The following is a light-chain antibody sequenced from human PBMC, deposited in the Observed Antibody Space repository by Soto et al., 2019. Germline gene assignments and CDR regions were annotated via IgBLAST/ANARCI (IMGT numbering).Light chain of an antibody. CDR2: GAS. CDR1: QSVSTRY. Sequence: ESMLTQSPGTLSLSPGERATLSCRASQSVSTRYLAWYQQKPGQAPRLLIYGASIRATGIPDRFSGSGCGTDFTLTISSLEPEDFAVYYCHQFGSSPPAFTFGQGTKLEI. V-gene: IGKV3-20*01. CDR3: HQFGSSPPAFT. J-gene: IGKJ2*01.